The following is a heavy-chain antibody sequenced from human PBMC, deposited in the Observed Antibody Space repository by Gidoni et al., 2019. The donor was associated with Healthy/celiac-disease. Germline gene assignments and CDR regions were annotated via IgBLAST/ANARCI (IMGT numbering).Heavy chain of an antibody. CDR1: GFSLSTSGVG. V-gene: IGHV2-5*01. J-gene: IGHJ4*02. D-gene: IGHD6-19*01. CDR3: AHTYSSGWYEWSYFDY. CDR2: IYRNDDK. Sequence: QITLKESGPTLVKPTQILTLTCTFSGFSLSTSGVGVGWIRQPPGKALEWLALIYRNDDKRYSPSLKSRLTITKDTSKNQVVLTMTNMDPVDTATYYCAHTYSSGWYEWSYFDYWGQGTLVSVSS.